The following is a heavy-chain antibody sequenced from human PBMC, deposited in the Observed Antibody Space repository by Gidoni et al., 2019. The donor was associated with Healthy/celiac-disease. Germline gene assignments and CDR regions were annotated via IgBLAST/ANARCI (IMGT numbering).Heavy chain of an antibody. D-gene: IGHD4-17*01. CDR1: SGSFSGYY. J-gene: IGHJ4*02. CDR2: INHSGST. Sequence: QVQLQQWGAGLLKPSETLSLTCAVYSGSFSGYYWSWIRQPPGKGLEWIGEINHSGSTNYNPSLKSRVTISVDTSKNQFSLKLSSVTAADTAVYYCARGNLGYYGDPPFDYWGQGTLVTVSS. V-gene: IGHV4-34*01. CDR3: ARGNLGYYGDPPFDY.